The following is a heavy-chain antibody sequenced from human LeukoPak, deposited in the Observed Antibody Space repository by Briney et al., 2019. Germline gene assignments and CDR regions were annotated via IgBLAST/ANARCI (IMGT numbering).Heavy chain of an antibody. V-gene: IGHV3-30*03. J-gene: IGHJ4*02. CDR1: GFTFSSYG. CDR2: ISSDGSKI. D-gene: IGHD2-15*01. CDR3: AGGLHRRCSGGICYQPFDY. Sequence: GGSLRLSCAASGFTFSSYGMSWVRQAPGKGLEWVALISSDGSKIYYADSVKGRFTISRDNSRNTLYLQMNSPRAEDSAVYYCAGGLHRRCSGGICYQPFDYWGQGTLVTVSS.